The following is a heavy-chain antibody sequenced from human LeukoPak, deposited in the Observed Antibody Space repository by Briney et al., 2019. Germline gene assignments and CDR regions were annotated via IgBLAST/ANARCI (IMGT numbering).Heavy chain of an antibody. J-gene: IGHJ6*02. Sequence: PSQTLSLTCTVSGGSVSSGSYHWSWIRQPAGKGLEWIGRIYTNGITHYNPSLKRRVTMSIDTSKNQFSLKLSSVTAADTAVYYCARDPVGHCSGGSCPPGSYYGMDVWGQGTTVTVSS. V-gene: IGHV4-61*02. CDR1: GGSVSSGSYH. CDR2: IYTNGIT. D-gene: IGHD2-15*01. CDR3: ARDPVGHCSGGSCPPGSYYGMDV.